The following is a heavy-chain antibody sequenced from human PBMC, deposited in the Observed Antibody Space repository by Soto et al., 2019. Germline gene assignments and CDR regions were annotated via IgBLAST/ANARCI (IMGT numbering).Heavy chain of an antibody. CDR3: ARPTSTSMYYYDTSGYPAFDV. CDR2: IHPSDSDT. V-gene: IGHV5-51*01. CDR1: GYSFTSYW. Sequence: PGESLKISCKGSGYSFTSYWIGWVRQMPGKGLEWMGIIHPSDSDTTYSPSFQGQVTFSVDKSISTAYLQWSSLKASDTAMYYCARPTSTSMYYYDTSGYPAFDVWGQGTMVTVSS. J-gene: IGHJ3*01. D-gene: IGHD3-22*01.